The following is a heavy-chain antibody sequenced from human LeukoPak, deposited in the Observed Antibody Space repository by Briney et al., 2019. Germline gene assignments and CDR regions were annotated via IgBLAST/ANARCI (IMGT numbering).Heavy chain of an antibody. CDR2: IYTSGST. Sequence: SETLSLTCTVSGGSISSGSYYWSWIRQPAGKGLEWIGRIYTSGSTNYNPSLKSRVTISVDTSKNQFSLKLSSLTAADTAVYYCARAFRGYYYDSSGYYQGDAFDIWGQGTMVTVSS. V-gene: IGHV4-61*02. CDR1: GGSISSGSYY. D-gene: IGHD3-22*01. CDR3: ARAFRGYYYDSSGYYQGDAFDI. J-gene: IGHJ3*02.